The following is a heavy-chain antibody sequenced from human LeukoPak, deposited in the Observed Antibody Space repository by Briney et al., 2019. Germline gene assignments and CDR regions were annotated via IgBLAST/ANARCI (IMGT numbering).Heavy chain of an antibody. V-gene: IGHV3-23*01. CDR1: GFTFSSYA. D-gene: IGHD5/OR15-5a*01. CDR3: AKALLRSPYYYMDV. J-gene: IGHJ6*03. Sequence: PGGSLRLSCAASGFTFSSYAMSWVRQAPGKGLEWVSAISGSGGSTYYADSVKGRFTISRDNSKNTLYLQMNSLRAEDTAVYYCAKALLRSPYYYMDVWGKGTTVTVSS. CDR2: ISGSGGST.